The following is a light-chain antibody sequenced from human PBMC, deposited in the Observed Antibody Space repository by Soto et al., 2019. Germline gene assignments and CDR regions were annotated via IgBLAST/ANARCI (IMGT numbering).Light chain of an antibody. CDR2: EVS. J-gene: IGLJ3*02. CDR3: SSFGSSTTWL. Sequence: QSALTQPASVSGSPGQSITISCTGASSDVGGYNYVSWYQQHPGKAPKLMIFEVSNRPSGVSNRFSGSKSGNTASLTISGLQAEDEADYYCSSFGSSTTWLFGGGTKLTVL. V-gene: IGLV2-14*01. CDR1: SSDVGGYNY.